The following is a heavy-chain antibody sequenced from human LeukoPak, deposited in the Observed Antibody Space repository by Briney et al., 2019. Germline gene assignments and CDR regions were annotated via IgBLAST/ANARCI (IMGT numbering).Heavy chain of an antibody. V-gene: IGHV3-23*01. CDR1: GFSLSSYA. CDR2: ISGSDGST. CDR3: AKIRMAGSSTWYPNDY. Sequence: PGGSLRLSCAASGFSLSSYAMSWVRQAPGKGLEWVSGISGSDGSTYYADSVKGRFTLSRDNSKNTLYLQMNRLRAEDTAVYYCAKIRMAGSSTWYPNDYWGQRTLVTVSS. D-gene: IGHD6-13*01. J-gene: IGHJ4*02.